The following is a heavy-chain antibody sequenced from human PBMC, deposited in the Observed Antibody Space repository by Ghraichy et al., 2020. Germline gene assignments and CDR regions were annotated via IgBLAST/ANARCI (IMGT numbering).Heavy chain of an antibody. CDR1: GFTFSSCW. V-gene: IGHV3-7*01. CDR2: IRQDGSET. D-gene: IGHD7-27*01. Sequence: GGSLRLSCAASGFTFSSCWMSWVRQAPGKGLKWVASIRQDGSETYYVDSVKGRFTISRDNAKNSLLLQMNSLRVEDTAVYYCARGALNWAWYLGLWGRGALVTVSS. CDR3: ARGALNWAWYLGL. J-gene: IGHJ2*01.